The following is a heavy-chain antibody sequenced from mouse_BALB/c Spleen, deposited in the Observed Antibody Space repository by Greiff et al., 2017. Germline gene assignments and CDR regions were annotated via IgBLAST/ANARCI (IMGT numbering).Heavy chain of an antibody. D-gene: IGHD1-2*01. J-gene: IGHJ1*01. V-gene: IGHV5-6-3*01. Sequence: EVKLVESGGGLVQPGGSLKLSCAASGFTFSSYGMSWVRQTPDKRLELVATINSNGGSTYYPDSVKGRFTISRDNANNTLYLQMSSLKSEDTAMYYCARQGYGFYWYFDVWGAGTTVTVSS. CDR3: ARQGYGFYWYFDV. CDR1: GFTFSSYG. CDR2: INSNGGST.